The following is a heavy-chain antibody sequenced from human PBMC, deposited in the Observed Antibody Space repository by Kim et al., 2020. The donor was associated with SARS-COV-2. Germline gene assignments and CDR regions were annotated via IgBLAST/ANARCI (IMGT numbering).Heavy chain of an antibody. Sequence: GGSLRLSCSASGFTFSSYAMHWVRQAPGKGLEYVSAISSNGGSTYYADSVKGRFTISRDNSKNTLYLQMSSLRAEDTAVYYCVRKHHYCSGGSCYSGGGNFDYWGQGTLVTVSS. CDR2: ISSNGGST. CDR3: VRKHHYCSGGSCYSGGGNFDY. V-gene: IGHV3-64D*06. CDR1: GFTFSSYA. D-gene: IGHD2-15*01. J-gene: IGHJ4*02.